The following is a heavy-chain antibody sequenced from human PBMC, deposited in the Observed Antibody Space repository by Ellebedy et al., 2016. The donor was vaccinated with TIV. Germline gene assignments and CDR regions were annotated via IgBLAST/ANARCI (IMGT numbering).Heavy chain of an antibody. CDR3: AKGCGGSCYWEDY. CDR1: GFTFSNYV. Sequence: GESLKISCAASGFTFSNYVMSWVRQAPGKGLEWVSSISGGVGNTYYADSVKGRFTISRDNSKNTLYLQMNSLRAEDTAVYYCAKGCGGSCYWEDYWGQGTLVTVSS. CDR2: ISGGVGNT. J-gene: IGHJ4*02. V-gene: IGHV3-23*01. D-gene: IGHD2-15*01.